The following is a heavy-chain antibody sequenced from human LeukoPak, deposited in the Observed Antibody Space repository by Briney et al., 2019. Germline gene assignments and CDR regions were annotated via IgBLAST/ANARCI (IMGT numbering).Heavy chain of an antibody. CDR1: GFTVSSNY. V-gene: IGHV3-66*02. CDR3: ARDIAAAGTPD. D-gene: IGHD6-13*01. J-gene: IGHJ4*02. Sequence: GALRLSCAASGFTVSSNYMSWVRQAPGKGLEWVSVIYSGGSTYYADSVKGRSTISRDNSKNTLYLQMNSLRAEDTAVYYCARDIAAAGTPDWGQGTLVTVSS. CDR2: IYSGGST.